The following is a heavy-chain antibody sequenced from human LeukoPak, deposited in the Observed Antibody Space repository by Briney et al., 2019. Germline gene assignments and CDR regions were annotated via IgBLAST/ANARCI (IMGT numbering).Heavy chain of an antibody. CDR3: ARAPLEIVGIDY. V-gene: IGHV3-48*01. CDR1: GFTFGSFG. D-gene: IGHD1-26*01. Sequence: GGSLRLSCAASGFTFGSFGMNWVRQAPGRGLEWVSYISSSGNAIYYAESVKGRFTISRDNARNSLYLQMDSLRVEDTAVYYCARAPLEIVGIDYWGQGTLVTVSS. J-gene: IGHJ4*02. CDR2: ISSSGNAI.